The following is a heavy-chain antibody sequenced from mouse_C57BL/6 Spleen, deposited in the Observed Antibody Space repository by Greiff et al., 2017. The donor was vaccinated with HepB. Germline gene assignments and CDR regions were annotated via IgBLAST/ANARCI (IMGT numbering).Heavy chain of an antibody. J-gene: IGHJ4*01. CDR1: GYTFTDYY. CDR3: AIYYGSSWDAMDY. D-gene: IGHD1-1*01. V-gene: IGHV1-26*01. Sequence: EVQLQQSGPERVKPGASVKISCKASGYTFTDYYMNWVKQSHGKSLEWIGDINPNNGGTSYNQKFKGKATLTVDKSSSTAYMELRSLTSEDSAVYYCAIYYGSSWDAMDYWGQGTSVTVSS. CDR2: INPNNGGT.